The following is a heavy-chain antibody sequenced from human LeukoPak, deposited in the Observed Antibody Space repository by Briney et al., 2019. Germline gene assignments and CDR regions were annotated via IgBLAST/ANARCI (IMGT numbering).Heavy chain of an antibody. CDR3: ARGESMIVVKAYHYYYGMDV. J-gene: IGHJ6*02. CDR1: GYTFTSYG. D-gene: IGHD3-22*01. Sequence: ASVKVSCKASGYTFTSYGISWVRQAPGQGLEWMGWISAYNGNTNYAQKLQGRVTMTTDTSTSTAYMELRSLRSDDTAVYYCARGESMIVVKAYHYYYGMDVWGQGTTVTVSS. V-gene: IGHV1-18*01. CDR2: ISAYNGNT.